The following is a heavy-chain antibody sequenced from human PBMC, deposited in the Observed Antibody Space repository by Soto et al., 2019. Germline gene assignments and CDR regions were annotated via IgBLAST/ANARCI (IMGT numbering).Heavy chain of an antibody. V-gene: IGHV1-69*01. CDR3: ARAFRYYYDTSGYYPFDY. D-gene: IGHD3-22*01. Sequence: QVQLVQSGAEVKKPGSSVKVSCKASGGTSNKYSFSWVRQAPGQGLEWMGGIMPVFGTPSYAQKFQGRVTITADESTNTFYMDLSSLRSEDTAVYYCARAFRYYYDTSGYYPFDYWGQGTLVTVSS. CDR1: GGTSNKYS. J-gene: IGHJ4*02. CDR2: IMPVFGTP.